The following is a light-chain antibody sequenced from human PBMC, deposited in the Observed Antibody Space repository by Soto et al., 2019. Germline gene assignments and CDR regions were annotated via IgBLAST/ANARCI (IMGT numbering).Light chain of an antibody. CDR3: QSYGSSLSVVV. CDR1: SSNIGAGYD. V-gene: IGLV1-40*01. J-gene: IGLJ2*01. Sequence: QSVLTQPPSVSGAPGQRVTISCTGSSSNIGAGYDVHWYQQLPGTAPKLLIYANTNRPSGVPDRFSGSKSGTSASLAITGLQAEDEAHYYCQSYGSSLSVVVFGGGTKLTVL. CDR2: ANT.